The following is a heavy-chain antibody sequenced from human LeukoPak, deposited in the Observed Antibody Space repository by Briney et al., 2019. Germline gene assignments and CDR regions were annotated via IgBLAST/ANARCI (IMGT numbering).Heavy chain of an antibody. CDR1: GFTFSSYS. CDR2: ISSSSSYI. J-gene: IGHJ6*03. V-gene: IGHV3-21*01. Sequence: PGGSLRLSCAASGFTFSSYSMNWVRQAPGKGLEWVSSISSSSSYIYYADSVKGRFTISRDNAKNSLYLQMNSLRAEDTAVYYCARGDPPRVLHAKIYYYYYMDVWGKGTTVTVSS. D-gene: IGHD2-2*01. CDR3: ARGDPPRVLHAKIYYYYYMDV.